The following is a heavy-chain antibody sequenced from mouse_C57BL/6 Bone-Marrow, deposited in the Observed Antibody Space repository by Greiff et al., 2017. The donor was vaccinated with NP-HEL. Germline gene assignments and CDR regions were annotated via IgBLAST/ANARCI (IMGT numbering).Heavy chain of an antibody. V-gene: IGHV1-64*01. Sequence: VQLQQPGAELVKPGASVKLSCKASGYTFTSYWMHWVKQRPGPGLAWIGMIHPNSGSTNYNEKFKSKATLTVDKSSSTAYMQLSSLTSEDAAVYYCEFDGNYVDYWGQGTTLTVSS. CDR2: IHPNSGST. J-gene: IGHJ2*01. D-gene: IGHD2-1*01. CDR1: GYTFTSYW. CDR3: EFDGNYVDY.